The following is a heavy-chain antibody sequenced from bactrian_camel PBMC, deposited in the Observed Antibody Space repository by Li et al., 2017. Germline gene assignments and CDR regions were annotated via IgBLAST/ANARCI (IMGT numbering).Heavy chain of an antibody. CDR2: LLTDGRT. V-gene: IGHV3S9*01. CDR1: GFAGNRYC. J-gene: IGHJ4*01. D-gene: IGHD1*01. Sequence: HVQLVESGGGSVQTGGSLRLSCAAHGFAGNRYCMAWFRQLPGAERAGVASLLTDGRTFYTNSVKGRFTVSRDNANDTLYLQMDSLKPEDTAVYYCAATGQMLSVAGCRTQGTQVTV.